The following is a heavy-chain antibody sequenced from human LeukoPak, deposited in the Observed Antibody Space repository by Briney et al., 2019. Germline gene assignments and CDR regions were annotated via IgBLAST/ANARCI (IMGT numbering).Heavy chain of an antibody. D-gene: IGHD3-16*01. CDR1: GFSLRSSGVG. Sequence: SGPTLVNPTQTLTLTCTFSGFSLRSSGVGVGWIRQPPGKALEWLALIYWDDDKRYSPSLKSRPTITKDTSKNQVVLTMIYMDPVDTGTYYCAHRRGAHPIDYWGQGTLVTVSS. V-gene: IGHV2-5*02. CDR3: AHRRGAHPIDY. CDR2: IYWDDDK. J-gene: IGHJ4*02.